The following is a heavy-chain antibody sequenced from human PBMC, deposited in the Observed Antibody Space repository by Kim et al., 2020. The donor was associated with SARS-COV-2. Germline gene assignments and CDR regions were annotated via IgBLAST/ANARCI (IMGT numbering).Heavy chain of an antibody. J-gene: IGHJ6*02. Sequence: GGSLRLSCAASGFTFSSYWMSWVRQAPGKGLEWVANIKQDGSEKYYVDSVKGRFTISRDNAKNSLYLQMNSLRAEDTAVYYCARSVVVVPAASRLYYYGMDVWGQGTTVTVSS. CDR1: GFTFSSYW. V-gene: IGHV3-7*01. CDR2: IKQDGSEK. D-gene: IGHD2-2*01. CDR3: ARSVVVVPAASRLYYYGMDV.